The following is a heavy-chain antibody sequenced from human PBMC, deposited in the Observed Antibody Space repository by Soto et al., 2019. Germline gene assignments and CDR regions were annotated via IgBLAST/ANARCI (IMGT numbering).Heavy chain of an antibody. Sequence: EVQLVESGGGLVQPGRSLRLSCAASGFTFDDYAMHWVRKAPGKGLEWVSGISWNSGSIGYADSVKGRFTISRDNAKNSLYLQMNSLRAEDTALYYCAKDLSDYGGNSGLVYWGQGTLVTVSS. CDR3: AKDLSDYGGNSGLVY. J-gene: IGHJ4*02. V-gene: IGHV3-9*01. CDR1: GFTFDDYA. CDR2: ISWNSGSI. D-gene: IGHD4-17*01.